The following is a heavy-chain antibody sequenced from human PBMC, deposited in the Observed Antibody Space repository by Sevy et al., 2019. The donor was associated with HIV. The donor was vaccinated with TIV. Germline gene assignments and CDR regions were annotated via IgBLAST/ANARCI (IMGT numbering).Heavy chain of an antibody. J-gene: IGHJ5*02. CDR2: FSGSSTTI. CDR1: GFTFREYS. D-gene: IGHD6-13*01. V-gene: IGHV3-48*01. Sequence: GGSLRLSCVGSGFTFREYSMNWVRQAPGKGLEWVSYFSGSSTTIEHADSVKGRFSISRDNADNSVFLQMKRLRVEDKAVYYCARGRAAAENWFDPWGQGTLVTVSS. CDR3: ARGRAAAENWFDP.